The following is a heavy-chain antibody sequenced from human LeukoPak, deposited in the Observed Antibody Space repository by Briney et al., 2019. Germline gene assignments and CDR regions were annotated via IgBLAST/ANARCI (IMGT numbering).Heavy chain of an antibody. CDR1: GVSISSYY. D-gene: IGHD2-2*01. CDR2: IFYSGSP. V-gene: IGHV4-59*08. Sequence: SETLSLTCTVSGVSISSYYWSWIRQPPGEGLEWIGNIFYSGSPNYKSSLKSRVTISIDTSKNQFSLKLNSVTAADTAVYYRARLVRYCSTNSCYPFDYWGQGTLVTVSS. CDR3: ARLVRYCSTNSCYPFDY. J-gene: IGHJ4*02.